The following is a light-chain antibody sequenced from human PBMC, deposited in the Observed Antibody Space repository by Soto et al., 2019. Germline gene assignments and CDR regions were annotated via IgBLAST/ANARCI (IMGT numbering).Light chain of an antibody. CDR3: HSYDSSLSAVV. J-gene: IGLJ3*02. CDR1: SSNIGAGYD. CDR2: SNN. V-gene: IGLV1-40*01. Sequence: QSVLTQPPSVSGAPGQRVTISCTGTSSNIGAGYDVHWYQQLPGKAPTLLIYSNNDRPSGVPDRFSCSKSGTSASLAITGLQADDEADYYCHSYDSSLSAVVFGGGTKLTVL.